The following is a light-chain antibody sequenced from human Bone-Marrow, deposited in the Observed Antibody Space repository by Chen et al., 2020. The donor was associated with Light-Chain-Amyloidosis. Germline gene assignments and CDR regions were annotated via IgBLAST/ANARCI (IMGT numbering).Light chain of an antibody. J-gene: IGLJ3*02. Sequence: QSVLTQPPSASGTPGQRVTISCSGSRSNIGNNVVNWYQQFPGTAPKLLINKNNQRPSGVPDRLSGSKSGTSASLAISGLQSEDEADYYCAAWDESLNGHWVFGGGTKLTVL. CDR2: KNN. CDR1: RSNIGNNV. CDR3: AAWDESLNGHWV. V-gene: IGLV1-44*01.